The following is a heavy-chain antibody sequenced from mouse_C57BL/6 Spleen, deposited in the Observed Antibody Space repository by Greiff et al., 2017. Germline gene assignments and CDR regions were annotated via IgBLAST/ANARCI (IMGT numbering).Heavy chain of an antibody. D-gene: IGHD3-3*01. CDR3: ARGGDAWFAF. Sequence: QVQLQQSGPELVKPGASVKISCKASGYAFSSSWMNWVKQRPGKGLEWIGRIYPGAGDTNYNGKFKGKATLTADKSSSTAYMQLSSLTSEDSAVXFCARGGDAWFAFWGEGTLVTVSA. J-gene: IGHJ3*01. CDR2: IYPGAGDT. V-gene: IGHV1-82*01. CDR1: GYAFSSSW.